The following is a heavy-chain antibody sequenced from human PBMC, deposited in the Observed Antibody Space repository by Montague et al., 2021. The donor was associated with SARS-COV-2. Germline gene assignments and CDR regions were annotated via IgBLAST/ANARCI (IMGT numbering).Heavy chain of an antibody. D-gene: IGHD5-24*01. V-gene: IGHV4-31*03. J-gene: IGHJ4*02. CDR3: ARGPSRLATQEFYFGY. CDR2: IYYSGNT. Sequence: TLSLTCIVSSDSISSGGYYWSWIRQHPGKCLEWIGYIYYSGNTYYNPSLKSRVTMSVDTTKNQFSLTLNSVTAADTAVYYCARGPSRLATQEFYFGYWGQGTLVSVSS. CDR1: SDSISSGGYY.